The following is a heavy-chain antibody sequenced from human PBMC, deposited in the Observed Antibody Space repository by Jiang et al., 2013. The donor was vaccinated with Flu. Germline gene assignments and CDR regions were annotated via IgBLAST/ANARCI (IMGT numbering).Heavy chain of an antibody. CDR2: INPGDSDP. CDR1: GYSFTSYW. J-gene: IGHJ4*02. D-gene: IGHD3-22*01. Sequence: GAEVKKPGESLKMSCKGSGYSFTSYWIGWVRQMPGKGLEWMGIINPGDSDPRYSPSFQGQVTISADKSINTAYLQWSSLKAPDTGMYYCARTSGYNGGDSWGQGTLVTVSS. V-gene: IGHV5-51*03. CDR3: ARTSGYNGGDS.